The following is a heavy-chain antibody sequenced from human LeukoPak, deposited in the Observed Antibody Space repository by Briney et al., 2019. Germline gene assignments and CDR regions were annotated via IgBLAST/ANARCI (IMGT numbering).Heavy chain of an antibody. CDR1: GFTFSDYP. D-gene: IGHD6-6*01. Sequence: GGSLRLSCAASGFTFSDYPMNWVRQAPGKGLEWVSAISGSGGSTYYADSVKGRFTISRDNSKNTLYLQMNSLRAEDTAVYYCAKNLIDSSSPLDPWGQGTLVTVSS. CDR2: ISGSGGST. V-gene: IGHV3-23*01. CDR3: AKNLIDSSSPLDP. J-gene: IGHJ5*02.